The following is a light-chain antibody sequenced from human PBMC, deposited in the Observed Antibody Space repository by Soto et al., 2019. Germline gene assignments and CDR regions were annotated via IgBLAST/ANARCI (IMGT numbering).Light chain of an antibody. V-gene: IGKV1-39*01. J-gene: IGKJ3*01. CDR2: AVS. CDR1: QTISSY. CDR3: HQNYNTPLT. Sequence: DIEMTQSPSSLSASVGDRVTITCRASQTISSYLNWYHQKPGKAPKLLIYAVSNLQSGVPSRFSGSGSGTDFTLTISSLQPEDFGNYYCHQNYNTPLTFGPGTNVDIK.